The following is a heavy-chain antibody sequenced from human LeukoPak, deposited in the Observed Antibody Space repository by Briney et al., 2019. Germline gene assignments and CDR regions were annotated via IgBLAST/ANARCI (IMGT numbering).Heavy chain of an antibody. Sequence: QSGGSLRLSCGVSGFPFSSYAMSWVRQAPGKGLEWVSCISGSGDDTYYAASVKGRFIVSRDTSKNTLCLQMNSLRAEDTAVYYCAKDPLNTLMVSPTFDYWGQGTLVTVSS. J-gene: IGHJ4*02. CDR2: ISGSGDDT. CDR1: GFPFSSYA. D-gene: IGHD5-18*01. CDR3: AKDPLNTLMVSPTFDY. V-gene: IGHV3-23*01.